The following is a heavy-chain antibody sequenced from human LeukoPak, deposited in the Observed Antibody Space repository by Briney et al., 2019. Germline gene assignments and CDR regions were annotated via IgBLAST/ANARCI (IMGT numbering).Heavy chain of an antibody. V-gene: IGHV3-74*01. J-gene: IGHJ6*03. CDR2: INSDGSRT. CDR3: ARADSSIAARLSRSSIFNYYYYMDV. Sequence: GGSLRLSCAVSGFTFSSYRMHWVRQAPGKGLAWVSRINSDGSRTSYADSVKGRFTISRDNAKNSLYLQMNSLRAEDTAVYYCARADSSIAARLSRSSIFNYYYYMDVWGKGTTVTVSS. D-gene: IGHD6-6*01. CDR1: GFTFSSYR.